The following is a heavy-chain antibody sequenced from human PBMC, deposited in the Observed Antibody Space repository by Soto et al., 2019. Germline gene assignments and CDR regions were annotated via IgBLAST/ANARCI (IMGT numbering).Heavy chain of an antibody. CDR2: ISAAGDP. CDR3: ARTARDCYGLEV. Sequence: EVQLVESGGGLVQPGGSLRLSCEASGFTFRNYDMHWVRQGTGKGLEWVSGISAAGDPDYADAVEGRFTISRENAQNSFFLQMNSLRVGDTAVYYCARTARDCYGLEVWGQGTTVIVSS. CDR1: GFTFRNYD. J-gene: IGHJ6*02. D-gene: IGHD2-21*02. V-gene: IGHV3-13*05.